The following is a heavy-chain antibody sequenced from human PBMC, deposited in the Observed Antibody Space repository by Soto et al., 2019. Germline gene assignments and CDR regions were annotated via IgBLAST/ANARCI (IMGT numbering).Heavy chain of an antibody. D-gene: IGHD3-16*01. V-gene: IGHV3-15*01. CDR2: IQKEADGGAT. Sequence: EVLLVESGGGLAKPGESLRLSCEASGFTFRNVWMTWIRRAPGRGLEWVATIQKEADGGATDYGAPVAGRFNISRDDSQGILYLQITSLKSEDTGLYYCTTGENWGRGTLVTVAS. CDR3: TTGEN. J-gene: IGHJ1*01. CDR1: GFTFRNVW.